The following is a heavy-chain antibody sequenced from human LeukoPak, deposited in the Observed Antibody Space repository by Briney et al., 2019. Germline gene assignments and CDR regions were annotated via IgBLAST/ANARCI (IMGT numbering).Heavy chain of an antibody. CDR2: IYYSGST. Sequence: SETLSLTCTVSGGSINSTNYYWGWIRQPPGKGLEWIGSIYYSGSTYYNPSLRSRVTISVDTSKNQFSLKLTSVTAADTAVYYCARRNPARWFDPWGQGTLVTVSS. J-gene: IGHJ5*02. CDR1: GGSINSTNYY. V-gene: IGHV4-39*01. CDR3: ARRNPARWFDP.